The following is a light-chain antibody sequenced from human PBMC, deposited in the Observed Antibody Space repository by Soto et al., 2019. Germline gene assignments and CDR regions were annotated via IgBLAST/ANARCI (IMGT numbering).Light chain of an antibody. V-gene: IGKV4-1*01. CDR1: HNILYSSDNKNY. CDR3: QLSYISPPT. Sequence: DIDITQSPDSLAVSMGASSTINCKSSHNILYSSDNKNYLSWYQQRPGQPPKLLFYRASTRESGVPDRFSGSGSGTHFTLTITSLQAEDVAVYYCQLSYISPPTFGQGSKVDIK. CDR2: RAS. J-gene: IGKJ1*01.